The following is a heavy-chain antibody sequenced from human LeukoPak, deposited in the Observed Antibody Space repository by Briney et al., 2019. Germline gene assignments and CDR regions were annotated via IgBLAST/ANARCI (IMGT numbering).Heavy chain of an antibody. CDR3: AREGTGDAFDI. Sequence: PSETLSLTCAVSGRSISGGGYSWSWIPQPPGKCLEWIGYIYHSGSTYYHPSLKSRVTISVDRSKNQFSLKLSSVTAADTAVYYCAREGTGDAFDIWGQGTTVAVSS. J-gene: IGHJ3*02. V-gene: IGHV4-30-2*01. CDR1: GRSISGGGYS. CDR2: IYHSGST. D-gene: IGHD3/OR15-3a*01.